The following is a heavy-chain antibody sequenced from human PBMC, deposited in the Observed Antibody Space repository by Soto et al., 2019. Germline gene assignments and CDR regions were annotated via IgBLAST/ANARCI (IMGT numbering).Heavy chain of an antibody. CDR2: ISYTGSA. CDR3: ARVNYGDYYYGMDV. V-gene: IGHV4-59*01. CDR1: GGSINYSY. D-gene: IGHD4-17*01. J-gene: IGHJ6*02. Sequence: PSETRSRTWTVSGGSINYSYWTWIRQPPGKGLEWIGYISYTGSANYNASLKSRLTISVDTSKNQFSLKLSSVTAADTALYYCARVNYGDYYYGMDVWGQGTTVTVSS.